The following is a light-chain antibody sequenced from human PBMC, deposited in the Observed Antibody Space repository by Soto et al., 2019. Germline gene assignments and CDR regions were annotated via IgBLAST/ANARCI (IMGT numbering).Light chain of an antibody. CDR1: QNIGSF. V-gene: IGKV1-39*01. CDR3: QQSRDDPG. Sequence: DIQMTQSPSSLSASVGDRVTITCRASQNIGSFLNWYQQKPGKAPRLLIYAASSLQSGVPSRFSGSGSGTGFALTISSLQPEDFATYYCQQSRDDPGFGPGTKVDIK. J-gene: IGKJ3*01. CDR2: AAS.